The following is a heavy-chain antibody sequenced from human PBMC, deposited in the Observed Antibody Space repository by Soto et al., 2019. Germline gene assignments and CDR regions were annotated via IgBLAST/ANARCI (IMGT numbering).Heavy chain of an antibody. V-gene: IGHV4-31*03. CDR1: GGSISSGGYY. CDR3: ARRFLEWLPARGMDV. D-gene: IGHD3-3*01. CDR2: IYYSGST. Sequence: SETLSLTCTVSGGSISSGGYYWSWIRQHPGKGPEWIGYIYYSGSTYYNPSLKSRVTISVDTSKNQFSLKLSSVTAADTAVYYCARRFLEWLPARGMDVWGQGTTVTVSS. J-gene: IGHJ6*02.